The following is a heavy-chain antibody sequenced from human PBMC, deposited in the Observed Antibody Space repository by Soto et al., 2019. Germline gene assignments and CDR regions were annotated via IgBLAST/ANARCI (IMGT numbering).Heavy chain of an antibody. CDR2: MNPNSGNT. CDR3: ARERSAAADY. CDR1: GYTFTSYD. V-gene: IGHV1-8*01. Sequence: QVQLVQSGAEVKKPGASVKVSCKASGYTFTSYDINWVRQATGQGLEWMGWMNPNSGNTGYAQKFQGRVTSTRNTXXXXXXXXXXXXXXXXXAXYYCARERSAAADYWGQGTLVTVSS. D-gene: IGHD6-13*01. J-gene: IGHJ4*02.